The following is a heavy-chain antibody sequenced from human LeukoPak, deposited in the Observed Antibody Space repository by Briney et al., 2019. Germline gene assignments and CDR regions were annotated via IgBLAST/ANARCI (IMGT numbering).Heavy chain of an antibody. CDR1: GYSISSGYY. V-gene: IGHV4-38-2*02. CDR2: IYHSGST. Sequence: SETLSLTCTVSGYSISSGYYWGWIRQPPGKGLEWIGSIYHSGSTYYNPSLKSRVTISVDTSKNQFSLKLSSVTAADTAVYYCASWYYYDSSGASKYDYWGQGTLVTVSS. CDR3: ASWYYYDSSGASKYDY. J-gene: IGHJ4*02. D-gene: IGHD3-22*01.